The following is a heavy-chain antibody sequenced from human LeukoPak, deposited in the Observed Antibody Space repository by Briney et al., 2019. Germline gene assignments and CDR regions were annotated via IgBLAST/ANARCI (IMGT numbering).Heavy chain of an antibody. CDR2: IYYSGST. V-gene: IGHV4-30-4*08. CDR1: GGSISSGDYY. Sequence: SSQTLPLTCTVSGGSISSGDYYWSWIRQPPGKGLEWIGYIYYSGSTYYNPSLKSRVTISVDTSKNQFSLKLSSVTAADTAVYYCARETMATMSFDYWGQGTLVTVSS. J-gene: IGHJ4*02. CDR3: ARETMATMSFDY. D-gene: IGHD5-24*01.